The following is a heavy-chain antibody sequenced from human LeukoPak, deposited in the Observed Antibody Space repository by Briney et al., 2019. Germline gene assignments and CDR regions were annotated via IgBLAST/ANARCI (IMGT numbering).Heavy chain of an antibody. Sequence: GGSLRLSCAASGFTFSSYAMSWVRQAPGKGLEWVSAISGSGGSTYYADSVKGRFTISRDNSKNTLYLQMNSLRAEDTAVYYCAKFEDTAMEIYYYYGMDVWGQGTTVTVSS. CDR1: GFTFSSYA. CDR3: AKFEDTAMEIYYYYGMDV. V-gene: IGHV3-23*01. D-gene: IGHD5-18*01. J-gene: IGHJ6*02. CDR2: ISGSGGST.